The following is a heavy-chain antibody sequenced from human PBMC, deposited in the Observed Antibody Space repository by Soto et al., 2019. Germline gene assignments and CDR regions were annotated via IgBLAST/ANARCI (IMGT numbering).Heavy chain of an antibody. Sequence: GGSLRLSCVGSGFTFSTYSINWVRQAPGKGLEWVSSISSRSDIYYADSVKGRVTISRDNAKNSVSLQMNSLRAEDTAVYYCAREYTAWPLAYGLDVWGQGTTVTVSS. CDR2: ISSRSDI. CDR1: GFTFSTYS. D-gene: IGHD2-2*02. CDR3: AREYTAWPLAYGLDV. J-gene: IGHJ6*02. V-gene: IGHV3-21*01.